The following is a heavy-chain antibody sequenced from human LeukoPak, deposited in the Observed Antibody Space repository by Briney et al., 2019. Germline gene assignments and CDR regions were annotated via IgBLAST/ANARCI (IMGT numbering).Heavy chain of an antibody. J-gene: IGHJ4*02. D-gene: IGHD4-17*01. Sequence: ASVKVSCEASGYTFTGYIMHWVRHTPGQRLEWMGWINPNSGGTNYAQKFQGRVTMTRDTSISTAYTELSRLRSDDTAVYYCARDDYGDYSMDYWGQGTLVTVSS. CDR2: INPNSGGT. CDR3: ARDDYGDYSMDY. V-gene: IGHV1-2*02. CDR1: GYTFTGYI.